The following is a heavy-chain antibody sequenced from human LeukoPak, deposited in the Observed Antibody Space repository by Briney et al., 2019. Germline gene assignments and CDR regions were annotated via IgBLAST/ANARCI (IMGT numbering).Heavy chain of an antibody. J-gene: IGHJ3*02. D-gene: IGHD3-9*01. CDR3: ARTTYDILTDDAFDI. CDR2: IIPIFGTA. V-gene: IGHV1-69*13. CDR1: GGTFSSYA. Sequence: SVKVSCKASGGTFSSYAISWVRQAPGQGLEWMGGIIPIFGTANYAQKFQGRVTITADESTSTAYMELSSLRSEDTAVYYCARTTYDILTDDAFDIWGQGTMVTVSS.